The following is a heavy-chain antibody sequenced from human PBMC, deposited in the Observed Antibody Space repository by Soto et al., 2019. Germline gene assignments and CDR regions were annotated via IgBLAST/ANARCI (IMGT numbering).Heavy chain of an antibody. CDR3: ARESEDILFGEVTHLDYYFGMDV. Sequence: QVQLVQSGAEVKKPGASVKVSCKASGYTFTSYAMHWVRQAPGQRLEWMGWINAGNGNTKYSQKFQGRVTITRDTSASTAYMELSSLKSEDPAVYYFARESEDILFGEVTHLDYYFGMDVWGQGTTVTVSS. CDR2: INAGNGNT. CDR1: GYTFTSYA. J-gene: IGHJ6*02. V-gene: IGHV1-3*01. D-gene: IGHD3-10*01.